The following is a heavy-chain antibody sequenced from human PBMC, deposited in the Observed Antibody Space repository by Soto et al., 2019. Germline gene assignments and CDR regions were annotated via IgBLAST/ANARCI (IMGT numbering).Heavy chain of an antibody. CDR2: INHSGST. CDR1: GGSFCGYY. V-gene: IGHV4-34*01. D-gene: IGHD3-9*01. J-gene: IGHJ4*02. Sequence: SETLSLTCAVCGGSFCGYYWSWIRQPPGKGLEWIGEINHSGSTNYNPSLKSRVTISVDTSKNQFSLKLSSVTAADTAVDYCGRVEARTYYYILTGTVLYYFDYMAQRTLVPVSA. CDR3: GRVEARTYYYILTGTVLYYFDY.